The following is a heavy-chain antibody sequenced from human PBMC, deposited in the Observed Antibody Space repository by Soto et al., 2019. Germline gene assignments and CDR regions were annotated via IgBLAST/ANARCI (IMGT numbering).Heavy chain of an antibody. V-gene: IGHV1-8*01. Sequence: ASVKVSCKASGYTFTSYDINWVRQATGQGLEWMGWMNPNSGNTGYAQKFQGRVTMTRNTSISTAYMELSSLRSEDTAVYYCARGVRDIVVVPAAMHYYYYMDVWG. CDR1: GYTFTSYD. D-gene: IGHD2-2*01. CDR2: MNPNSGNT. J-gene: IGHJ6*03. CDR3: ARGVRDIVVVPAAMHYYYYMDV.